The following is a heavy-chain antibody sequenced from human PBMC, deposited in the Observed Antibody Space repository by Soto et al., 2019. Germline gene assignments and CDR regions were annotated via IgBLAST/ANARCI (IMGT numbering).Heavy chain of an antibody. Sequence: PGGSLRLSCAASGFTFSSQAMNWVRQAPGKGLEWVSALSGSGDSTYYADSVKGRFTISRDNAKNTLYLQMNSLRAEDTAVYYCATGTGRSDFDYWGQGT. CDR2: LSGSGDST. D-gene: IGHD3-3*01. J-gene: IGHJ4*02. V-gene: IGHV3-23*01. CDR1: GFTFSSQA. CDR3: ATGTGRSDFDY.